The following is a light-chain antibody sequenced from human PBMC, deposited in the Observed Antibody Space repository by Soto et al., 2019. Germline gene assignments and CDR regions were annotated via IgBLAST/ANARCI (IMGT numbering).Light chain of an antibody. Sequence: EIVMTQSPATLSVSPGERDSLSCRASQSVGSNLAWYQQTAGQAPRLLIYGASTRATGIPARFSGSGSGTELTLTISSLQSEDFAVYSCQQYTNWPYTFGQGTKLEIK. CDR3: QQYTNWPYT. CDR2: GAS. V-gene: IGKV3-15*01. CDR1: QSVGSN. J-gene: IGKJ2*01.